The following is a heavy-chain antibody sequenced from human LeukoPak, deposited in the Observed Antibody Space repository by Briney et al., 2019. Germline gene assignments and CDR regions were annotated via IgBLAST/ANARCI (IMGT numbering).Heavy chain of an antibody. V-gene: IGHV1-2*02. CDR3: ARAEDGYNPDFDY. Sequence: GASVKVSCKASGYTFTGYYMHWVRQAPGQGLEWMGWINPNSGGTNYAQKFQGRVTMTRDTSISTAYMELSRPRSDDTAVYYCARAEDGYNPDFDYWGQGTLVTVSS. D-gene: IGHD5-24*01. J-gene: IGHJ4*02. CDR1: GYTFTGYY. CDR2: INPNSGGT.